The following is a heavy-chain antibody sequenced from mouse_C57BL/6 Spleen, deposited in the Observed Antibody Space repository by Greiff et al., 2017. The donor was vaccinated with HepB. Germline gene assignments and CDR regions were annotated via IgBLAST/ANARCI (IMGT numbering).Heavy chain of an antibody. CDR3: ARAIYDGYYHYFDY. V-gene: IGHV5-12*01. J-gene: IGHJ2*01. CDR1: GFTFSDYY. Sequence: DVKLVESGGGLVQPGGSLKLSCAASGFTFSDYYMYWVRQTPEKRLEWVAYISNGGGSTYYPDTVKGRFTISSDNAKNTLYLQMSRLKSEDTAMYYCARAIYDGYYHYFDYWGQGTTLTVSS. D-gene: IGHD2-3*01. CDR2: ISNGGGST.